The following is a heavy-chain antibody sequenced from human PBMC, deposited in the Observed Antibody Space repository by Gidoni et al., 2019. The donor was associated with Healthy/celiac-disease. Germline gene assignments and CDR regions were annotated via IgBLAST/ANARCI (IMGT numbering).Heavy chain of an antibody. J-gene: IGHJ4*02. CDR2: IDWDDDK. V-gene: IGHV2-70*15. CDR1: GFPLSTSGMC. CDR3: ARIDDILSGYDF. Sequence: QVTLRESGPALVKPTQTLTLTCSFSGFPLSTSGMCVSWIRQPPGKALEWLARIDWDDDKYYSTSLRTRLTISKVSSKNQVVLTMTNMDPVDTATYFCARIDDILSGYDFWGQGTLVTVSS. D-gene: IGHD3-9*01.